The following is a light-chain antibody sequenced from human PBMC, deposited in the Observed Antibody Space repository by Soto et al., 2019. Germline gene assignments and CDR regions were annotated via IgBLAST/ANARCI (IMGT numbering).Light chain of an antibody. CDR1: SSDVGSYNY. CDR2: EVS. J-gene: IGLJ7*01. Sequence: QSALTQPASVSGSRGQSITISCTGTSSDVGSYNYVSWYQQHPGKAPKLMIYEVSNRPSGVSNRFSGSKSGNTASLPISGLQAEDEANYYCSSYTSISTRVFGAGTQLTLL. V-gene: IGLV2-14*01. CDR3: SSYTSISTRV.